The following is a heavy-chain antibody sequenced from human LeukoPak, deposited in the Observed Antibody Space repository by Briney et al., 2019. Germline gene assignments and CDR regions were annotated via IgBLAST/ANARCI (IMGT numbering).Heavy chain of an antibody. CDR1: GGSTSGGNYY. D-gene: IGHD3-10*01. V-gene: IGHV4-39*01. CDR2: ISSSGNT. Sequence: SETLSLTCIVSGGSTSGGNYYWGWIRRPPGKGLEWIGGISSSGNTYYNPSLKSRITISIDTSKNHFSLKLSFVTAADTAVYYCARHYGPWGQGTLVTVSS. CDR3: ARHYGP. J-gene: IGHJ5*02.